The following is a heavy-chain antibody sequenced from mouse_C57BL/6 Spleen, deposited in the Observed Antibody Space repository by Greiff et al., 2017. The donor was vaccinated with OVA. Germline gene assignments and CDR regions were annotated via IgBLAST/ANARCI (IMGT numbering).Heavy chain of an antibody. V-gene: IGHV2-2*01. J-gene: IGHJ4*01. Sequence: VKLVESGPGLVQPSQSLSITCTVSGFSLTSYGVHWVRQSPGKGLEWLGVIWSGGSTDYNAAFISRLSISKDNSKSQVFFKMNSLQADDTAIYYCARNPYGYMGAMDYWGQGTSVTVSS. CDR1: GFSLTSYG. CDR3: ARNPYGYMGAMDY. CDR2: IWSGGST. D-gene: IGHD2-2*01.